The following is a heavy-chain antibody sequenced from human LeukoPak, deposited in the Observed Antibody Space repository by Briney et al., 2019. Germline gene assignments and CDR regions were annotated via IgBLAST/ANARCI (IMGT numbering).Heavy chain of an antibody. D-gene: IGHD5-12*01. CDR3: ARDRIVATI. J-gene: IGHJ4*02. V-gene: IGHV3-7*03. CDR1: GFTVSSNY. Sequence: GGSLRLSCAASGFTVSSNYMSWVRQAPGKGLEWVANIKQDGSEKYYVDSVKGRFTISRDNAKNSLYLQMNSLRAKDTAVYYCARDRIVATIWGQGTLVTVSS. CDR2: IKQDGSEK.